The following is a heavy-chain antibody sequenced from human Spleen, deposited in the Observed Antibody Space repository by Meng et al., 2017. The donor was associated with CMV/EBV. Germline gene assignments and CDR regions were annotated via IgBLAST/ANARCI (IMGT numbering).Heavy chain of an antibody. CDR1: CGSINSYY. CDR3: ARGTNYGAGNWFDL. J-gene: IGHJ5*02. CDR2: IYSSGST. D-gene: IGHD3-10*01. Sequence: VPLSDLVPGLVKPSQTLSHICTVSCGSINSYYRNWIRQPGGKGLEWIVRIYSSGSTNCSPSLTSRVTMSIDTSYNQFSVKLSSVTAADTAVYYCARGTNYGAGNWFDLWGQGTLVTVSS. V-gene: IGHV4-4*07.